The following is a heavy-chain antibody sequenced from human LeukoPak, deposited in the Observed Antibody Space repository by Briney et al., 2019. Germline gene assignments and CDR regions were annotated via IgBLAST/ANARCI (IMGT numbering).Heavy chain of an antibody. CDR3: AKVGKRAQTTVISLVRGATADDYYMDV. Sequence: PGGSLRLSCAASGFTFSSYGMHWVRQAPGKGLEWVAFIGYDGSNKYYADSVKGRLTISRDNSKNTLYLQMNSLRAEDTAVYYCAKVGKRAQTTVISLVRGATADDYYMDVWGKGTTVTVSS. V-gene: IGHV3-30*02. CDR2: IGYDGSNK. J-gene: IGHJ6*03. CDR1: GFTFSSYG. D-gene: IGHD3-10*01.